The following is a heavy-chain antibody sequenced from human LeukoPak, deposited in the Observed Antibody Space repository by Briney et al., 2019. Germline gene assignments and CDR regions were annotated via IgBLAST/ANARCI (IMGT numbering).Heavy chain of an antibody. J-gene: IGHJ4*02. Sequence: SETLSLTCTVSGGSFSSGSYYWSWIRQPAGKGLEWIGRIETSGSTNYNPSLKSRVTISVDTSKNQFSLKLSSVTAADTAVYYCAGSSQWLALDYWGQGALVTVSS. V-gene: IGHV4-61*02. CDR1: GGSFSSGSYY. D-gene: IGHD6-19*01. CDR3: AGSSQWLALDY. CDR2: IETSGST.